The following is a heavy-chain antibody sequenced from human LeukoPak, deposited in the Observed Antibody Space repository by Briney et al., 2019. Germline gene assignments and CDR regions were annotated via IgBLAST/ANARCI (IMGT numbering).Heavy chain of an antibody. J-gene: IGHJ4*02. Sequence: SETLSLTCTVSGDSIISSRYYWGWIRQPPGKGLEWIGSIYYTGSTYYNPSLKSRVTISGDTSKNQFSLRLSSVTAADTAVYSCARGYFDILIGKGYFDYWGQGNLVTVSS. CDR3: ARGYFDILIGKGYFDY. CDR2: IYYTGST. D-gene: IGHD3-9*01. CDR1: GDSIISSRYY. V-gene: IGHV4-39*01.